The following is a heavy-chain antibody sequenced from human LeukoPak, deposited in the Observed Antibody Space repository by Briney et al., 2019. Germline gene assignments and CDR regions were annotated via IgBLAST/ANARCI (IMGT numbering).Heavy chain of an antibody. J-gene: IGHJ4*02. V-gene: IGHV1-46*01. CDR2: INPSGGST. Sequence: GASVKVSCKASGYTSTNYYMHWVRQAPGQGLEWMGIINPSGGSTSYAQKFQGRVTMTRDMSTSTVYMELSSLRSEDTAVYYCAREGDILTGYYIDWGQGTLVTVSS. D-gene: IGHD3-9*01. CDR3: AREGDILTGYYID. CDR1: GYTSTNYY.